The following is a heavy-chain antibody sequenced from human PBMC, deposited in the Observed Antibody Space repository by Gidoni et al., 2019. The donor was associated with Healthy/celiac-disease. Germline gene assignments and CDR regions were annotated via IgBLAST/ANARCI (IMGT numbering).Heavy chain of an antibody. J-gene: IGHJ5*02. V-gene: IGHV5-51*01. D-gene: IGHD6-13*01. CDR1: GYSFTSYW. Sequence: EVQLVQSGAEVKQPGASLKISCKGSGYSFTSYWIGLVRPLPGKCLEWTGSSYPVSSDTSYSPSFQGQVTISADKSISTAYLQWSSLKASDTAMYYCASLSDSSRNWFDPWGQGTLVTVAS. CDR3: ASLSDSSRNWFDP. CDR2: SYPVSSDT.